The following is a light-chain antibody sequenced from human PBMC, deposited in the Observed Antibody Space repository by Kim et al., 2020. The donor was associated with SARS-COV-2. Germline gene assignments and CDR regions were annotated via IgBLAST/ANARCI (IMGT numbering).Light chain of an antibody. J-gene: IGLJ3*02. V-gene: IGLV3-1*01. CDR3: QAWDTSTNWV. Sequence: VSPGQTASIPCSGDKLGDKYVCWYQQKPGQSPVLVIYQDTKRPSGIPERFSGSNSGNTATLTISGAQAMDEADYYCQAWDTSTNWVFGGGTKVTVL. CDR2: QDT. CDR1: KLGDKY.